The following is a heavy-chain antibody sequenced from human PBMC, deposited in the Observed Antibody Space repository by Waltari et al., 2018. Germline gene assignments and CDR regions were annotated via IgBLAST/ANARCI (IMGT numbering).Heavy chain of an antibody. J-gene: IGHJ4*02. CDR1: GGFLMSYH. V-gene: IGHV4-59*01. D-gene: IGHD5-12*01. Sequence: QVLLHEPGPRLVEPSEPLSLTCSVSGGFLMSYHWSWIRQPTGKGLEWIGSISDTGDTNFNPSLHSRVTMSVDTSKNQVSLKLSSLAPADTAVYYCTRGGGYSGFPLWGQGALVTVPS. CDR2: ISDTGDT. CDR3: TRGGGYSGFPL.